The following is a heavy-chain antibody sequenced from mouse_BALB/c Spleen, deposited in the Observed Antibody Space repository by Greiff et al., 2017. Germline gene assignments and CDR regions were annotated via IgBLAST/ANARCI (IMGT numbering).Heavy chain of an antibody. D-gene: IGHD1-1*01. CDR2: IWGGGST. J-gene: IGHJ4*01. CDR3: AKHLDYYGSSWEEAMDY. CDR1: GFSLTDYG. V-gene: IGHV2-6-5*01. Sequence: VQLQQSGPGLVAPSQSLSITCTVSGFSLTDYGVSWIRQPPGKGLEWLGVIWGGGSTYYNSALKSRLSISKDNSKSQVFLKMNSLQTDDTAMYYYAKHLDYYGSSWEEAMDYWGQGTSVTVSS.